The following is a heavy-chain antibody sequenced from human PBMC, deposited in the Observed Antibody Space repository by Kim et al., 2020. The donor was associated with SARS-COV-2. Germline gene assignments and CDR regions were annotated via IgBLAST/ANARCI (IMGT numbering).Heavy chain of an antibody. CDR3: ARDMFSREVGALYYYYGMDV. Sequence: GGSLRLSCAASGFTFSSYSMNWVRQAPGKGLEWVSSISSSSSYIYYADSVKGRFTISRDNAKNSLYLQMNSLRAEDTAVYYCARDMFSREVGALYYYYGMDVWGQGTTVTVSS. D-gene: IGHD1-26*01. CDR1: GFTFSSYS. CDR2: ISSSSSYI. J-gene: IGHJ6*02. V-gene: IGHV3-21*01.